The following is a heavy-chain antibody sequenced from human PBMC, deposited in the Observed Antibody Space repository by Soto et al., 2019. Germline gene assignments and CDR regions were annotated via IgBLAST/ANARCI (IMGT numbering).Heavy chain of an antibody. V-gene: IGHV3-33*01. CDR3: AGAYYDFWSVPTHWYGMDV. CDR2: IWYDGSNK. J-gene: IGHJ6*02. Sequence: QVQLVESGGGVVQPGRSLRLSCAASGFTFSSYGMHWVRQAPGKGLEWVAVIWYDGSNKYYADSVKGRFTISRDNSKNTLYLQMNSLRAEDTAVYYCAGAYYDFWSVPTHWYGMDVWGQGTTVTVSS. CDR1: GFTFSSYG. D-gene: IGHD3-3*01.